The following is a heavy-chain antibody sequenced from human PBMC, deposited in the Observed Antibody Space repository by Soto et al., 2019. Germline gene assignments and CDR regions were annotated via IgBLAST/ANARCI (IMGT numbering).Heavy chain of an antibody. CDR1: GFTFSTYG. J-gene: IGHJ4*02. V-gene: IGHV3-30*18. D-gene: IGHD5-18*01. CDR3: AKDINSARDGYHYGADY. Sequence: QVHLVESGGGVVQPGRSLRLSCAASGFTFSTYGIHWVRQAPGEGLEWVAIISYDGSDKWYVDSVKGRFTVSRDNSKNTLYLQMNRLPPEDTAIYYCAKDINSARDGYHYGADYWGQGTLVTVSS. CDR2: ISYDGSDK.